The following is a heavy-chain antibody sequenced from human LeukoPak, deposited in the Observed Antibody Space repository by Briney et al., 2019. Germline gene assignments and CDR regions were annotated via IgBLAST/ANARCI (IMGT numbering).Heavy chain of an antibody. D-gene: IGHD3-10*01. CDR3: ASNNPITMVRGILVNHDAFDI. CDR1: GGSISSSSYY. J-gene: IGHJ3*02. Sequence: SETLSLTCTVSGGSISSSSYYWGWIRQPPGKGLEWIGSIYYNGSTYYNPSLKSRITISVDTSKNQFSLKLSSVAAADTAVYYCASNNPITMVRGILVNHDAFDIWGQGTMVTVSS. V-gene: IGHV4-39*07. CDR2: IYYNGST.